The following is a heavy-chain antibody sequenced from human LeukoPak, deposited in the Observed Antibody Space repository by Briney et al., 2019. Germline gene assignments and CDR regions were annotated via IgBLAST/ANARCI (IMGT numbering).Heavy chain of an antibody. CDR2: IYYSGST. CDR3: ARDSVGELSKGYYYYYYMDV. Sequence: PSETLSLTCAVYGGSFSGYYWSWIRQPPGKGLEWIGYIYYSGSTNYNPSLKSRVTISVDTSKNQFSLKLSSVTAADTAVYYCARDSVGELSKGYYYYYYMDVWGKGTTVTVSS. D-gene: IGHD3-10*01. CDR1: GGSFSGYY. J-gene: IGHJ6*03. V-gene: IGHV4-59*01.